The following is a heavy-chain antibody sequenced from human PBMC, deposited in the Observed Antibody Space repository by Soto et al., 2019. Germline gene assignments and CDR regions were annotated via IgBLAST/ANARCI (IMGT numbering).Heavy chain of an antibody. Sequence: SETLSLTCTVSGGSVSSNSYSWGWVRQSPGKGLEWIGTIYSSENTYYNPSLLSRVTISVDTSKNEFSLRLSSVTAADTAVYYCARCWGSDYYDSSAYSGYYYGMDVWGQGTTVTVSS. D-gene: IGHD3-22*01. CDR3: ARCWGSDYYDSSAYSGYYYGMDV. J-gene: IGHJ6*02. CDR1: GGSVSSNSYS. V-gene: IGHV4-39*01. CDR2: IYSSENT.